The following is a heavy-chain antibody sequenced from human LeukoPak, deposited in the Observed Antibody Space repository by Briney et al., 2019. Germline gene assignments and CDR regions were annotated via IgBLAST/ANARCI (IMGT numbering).Heavy chain of an antibody. CDR1: GFSLSTSGVG. J-gene: IGHJ4*02. CDR3: AHISYDSSGSQWEYFDC. CDR2: IYWDDDK. D-gene: IGHD3-22*01. V-gene: IGHV2-5*02. Sequence: SGPTLVNPTQTLTLTCTFSGFSLSTSGVGVGWIRQPPGKALEWLALIYWDDDKRYSPSLKSRLTITKDTSKNQVVLTMTNMDPVDTATYYCAHISYDSSGSQWEYFDCWGQGTLVTVSS.